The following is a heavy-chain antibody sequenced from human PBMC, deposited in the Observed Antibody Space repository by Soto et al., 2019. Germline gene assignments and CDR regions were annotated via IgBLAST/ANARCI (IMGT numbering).Heavy chain of an antibody. V-gene: IGHV1-18*01. D-gene: IGHD3-10*01. Sequence: GASVKVSCKASGYTFTNYYMHWVRQAPGQGLEWMGLINANNGNTNYAQKLQGRVTMTTDTSTSTAYMELRSLRSDDTAVYYYARDYGYFDYWGQGTLVTVSS. J-gene: IGHJ4*02. CDR3: ARDYGYFDY. CDR1: GYTFTNYY. CDR2: INANNGNT.